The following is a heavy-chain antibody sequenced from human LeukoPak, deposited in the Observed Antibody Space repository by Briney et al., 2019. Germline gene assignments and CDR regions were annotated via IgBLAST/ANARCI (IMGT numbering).Heavy chain of an antibody. D-gene: IGHD5-12*01. CDR3: ARTDIVATTRLDY. CDR1: GYTFTSYD. V-gene: IGHV1-8*01. Sequence: ASVKVSCKASGYTFTSYDINWVRQATGQGLEWMGWMNPNSGNTGYAQKFQGRVTMTRNTSISTAYMELSSLRSEDTAVYYCARTDIVATTRLDYWGQGTLVTASS. J-gene: IGHJ4*02. CDR2: MNPNSGNT.